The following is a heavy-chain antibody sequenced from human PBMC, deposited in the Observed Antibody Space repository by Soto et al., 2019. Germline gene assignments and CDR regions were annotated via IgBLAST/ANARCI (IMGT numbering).Heavy chain of an antibody. Sequence: PSETLSLTCTVNGGCLTGYYWSWIRQPPGKGLEWIGEVKDGGSTNYSPSLRGRVSISADTSKNHFSLRLNSVTAADTAVYFCARGQEGIVATHWDQGALVTVSS. CDR3: ARGQEGIVATH. D-gene: IGHD5-12*01. V-gene: IGHV4-34*01. CDR2: VKDGGST. CDR1: GGCLTGYY. J-gene: IGHJ1*01.